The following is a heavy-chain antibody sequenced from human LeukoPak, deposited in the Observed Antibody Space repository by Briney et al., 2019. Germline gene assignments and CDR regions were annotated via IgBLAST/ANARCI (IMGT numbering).Heavy chain of an antibody. CDR1: GFTFSSYG. CDR2: ISYDGSNK. Sequence: GGSLRLSCAASGFTFSSYGMHWVRQAPGKGLEWVAVISYDGSNKYYADSVKGRFTISRDNSKNTLYLQMNSLRAEDTAVYYCATNSDTYYYDSSGYYYWGQGTLVTVSS. CDR3: ATNSDTYYYDSSGYYY. D-gene: IGHD3-22*01. V-gene: IGHV3-30*03. J-gene: IGHJ4*02.